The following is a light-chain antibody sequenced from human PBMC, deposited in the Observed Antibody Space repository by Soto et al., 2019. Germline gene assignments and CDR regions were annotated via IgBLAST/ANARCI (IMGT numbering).Light chain of an antibody. V-gene: IGLV2-23*01. J-gene: IGLJ2*01. Sequence: QSALTQPASVSGSPGQSITISCTGASSDVGSYNLVSWYQQHPGKAPKLMIYEGSKRPSGVSNRFSGAKSGNTASLTISGLQAEYEADYYCCSYAGSGTPVVFGGGTKLTVL. CDR2: EGS. CDR1: SSDVGSYNL. CDR3: CSYAGSGTPVV.